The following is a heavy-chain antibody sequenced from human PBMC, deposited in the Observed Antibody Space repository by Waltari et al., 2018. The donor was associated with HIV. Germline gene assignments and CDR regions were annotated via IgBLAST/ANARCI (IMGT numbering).Heavy chain of an antibody. V-gene: IGHV4-4*07. Sequence: QVRLQESGPGLVKRSETLSLTCVVPGGSINNYSWTWIRQPAGKGLEWLGRINASGGTNYNPSLKSRVTMSVDTSNNQFSLKLTSVTAADTAVYFCARETSGPTWRLFDSWGQGTLVTVSS. CDR2: INASGGT. J-gene: IGHJ4*02. CDR1: GGSINNYS. D-gene: IGHD1-26*01. CDR3: ARETSGPTWRLFDS.